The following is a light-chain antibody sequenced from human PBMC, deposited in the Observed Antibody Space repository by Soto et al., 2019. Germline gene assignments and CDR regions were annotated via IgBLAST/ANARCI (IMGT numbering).Light chain of an antibody. Sequence: SYELTQPPSVSVSPGQTARITCSGDALPKQYAYWYQQKPGQAPVLVIYKDSERPSGIPERFSGSSSGTTVTLTISGVQAEDEAEYYCQSADSSGTYTVVFGGGTKVTV. CDR3: QSADSSGTYTVV. J-gene: IGLJ2*01. CDR1: ALPKQY. V-gene: IGLV3-25*02. CDR2: KDS.